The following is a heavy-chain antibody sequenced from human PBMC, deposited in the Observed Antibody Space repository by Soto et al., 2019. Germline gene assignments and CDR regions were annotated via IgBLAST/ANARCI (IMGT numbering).Heavy chain of an antibody. CDR1: GVTFSSYA. CDR2: IIPMFGTA. J-gene: IGHJ6*02. V-gene: IGHV1-69*13. CDR3: ARASDILAPTTSYYYDGMDV. Sequence: SVKVSCKASGVTFSSYAISWVRQAPGQGLDWMGGIIPMFGTANYAQKFQGRVTITADESTSTAYMELSSLRSEDTAVYFCARASDILAPTTSYYYDGMDVWGQGKTVTVTS. D-gene: IGHD5-12*01.